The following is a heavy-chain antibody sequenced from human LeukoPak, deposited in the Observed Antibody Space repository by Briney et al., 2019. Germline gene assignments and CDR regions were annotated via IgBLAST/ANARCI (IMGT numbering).Heavy chain of an antibody. CDR2: ISGVASDI. V-gene: IGHV3-11*01. Sequence: GGSLRLSCAASGFTFSDYYMTWIRQAPGKGLEWVSYISGVASDIYYGGSVKGRFTISRDNAENSVYLQMNSLRAEDTAVYYCARGGALGMDVWGQGTTVTVSS. J-gene: IGHJ6*02. CDR3: ARGGALGMDV. CDR1: GFTFSDYY. D-gene: IGHD1-26*01.